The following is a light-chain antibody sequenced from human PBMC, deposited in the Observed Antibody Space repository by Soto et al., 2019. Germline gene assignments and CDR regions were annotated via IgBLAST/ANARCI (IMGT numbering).Light chain of an antibody. CDR2: DVT. CDR3: SSYAGTYTFYV. Sequence: QSALTQPRSVSGSPGQSVTISCTGTSSDVGGYDYVSWYQQHPGKAPKLMIYDVTKRPSGVPDRFSGSRSGNTTSLTISGLQAEDDDDYYCSSYAGTYTFYVVVTGPKLTV. J-gene: IGLJ1*01. V-gene: IGLV2-11*01. CDR1: SSDVGGYDY.